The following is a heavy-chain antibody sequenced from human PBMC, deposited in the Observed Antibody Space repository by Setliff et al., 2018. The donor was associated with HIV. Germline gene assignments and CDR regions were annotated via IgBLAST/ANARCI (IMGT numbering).Heavy chain of an antibody. D-gene: IGHD1-1*01. V-gene: IGHV4-59*01. CDR1: GGSISTYF. J-gene: IGHJ4*02. CDR2: IYYTGST. Sequence: PSETLSLTCTVSGGSISTYFWSWVRQTPGKGLEWIGYIYYTGSTSYNPSFRSRVTISVDTSKNQFSLMLDSATAADTAVYYRARNSQKGIQPLLLASWGPGTLVTVSS. CDR3: ARNSQKGIQPLLLAS.